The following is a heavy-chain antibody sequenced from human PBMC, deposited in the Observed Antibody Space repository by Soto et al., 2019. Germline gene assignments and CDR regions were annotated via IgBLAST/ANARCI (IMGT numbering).Heavy chain of an antibody. Sequence: VGSLRLSCVSSVFTFSDYSMSWIRHSPGKGLEWLAFIDSRGRTLSYADSVRGRFTISRDNAENSVYLQMDSLRADDTAVYYCARKAARNYIDSWGQGNSVTVSS. V-gene: IGHV3-11*01. CDR2: IDSRGRTL. CDR3: ARKAARNYIDS. D-gene: IGHD6-6*01. CDR1: VFTFSDYS. J-gene: IGHJ4*02.